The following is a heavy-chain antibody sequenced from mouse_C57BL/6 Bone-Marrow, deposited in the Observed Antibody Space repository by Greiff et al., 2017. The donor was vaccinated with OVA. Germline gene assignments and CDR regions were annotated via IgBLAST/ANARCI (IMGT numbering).Heavy chain of an antibody. Sequence: LQESGAELARPGASVKLSCKASGYTFTSYGISWVKQRTGQGLEWIGEIYPRSGNTYYNEKFKGKATLTADKSSSTAYMELRSLTSEDSAVYFCAREGGNYGFAYWGQGTLVTVSA. D-gene: IGHD2-1*01. CDR2: IYPRSGNT. CDR3: AREGGNYGFAY. J-gene: IGHJ3*01. CDR1: GYTFTSYG. V-gene: IGHV1-81*01.